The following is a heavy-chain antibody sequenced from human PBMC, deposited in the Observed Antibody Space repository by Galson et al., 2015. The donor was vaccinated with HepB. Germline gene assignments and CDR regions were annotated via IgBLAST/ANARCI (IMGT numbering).Heavy chain of an antibody. Sequence: SLRLSCAASGFTFSSYGMHWVRQAPGKGLEWVAVISYDGSNKYYADSVKGRFTISRDNSKNTLYLQMNSLRAEDTAVYYCARSGSGYYSAPPDYWGQGTLVTVTS. CDR3: ARSGSGYYSAPPDY. CDR1: GFTFSSYG. CDR2: ISYDGSNK. J-gene: IGHJ4*02. V-gene: IGHV3-30*03. D-gene: IGHD3-22*01.